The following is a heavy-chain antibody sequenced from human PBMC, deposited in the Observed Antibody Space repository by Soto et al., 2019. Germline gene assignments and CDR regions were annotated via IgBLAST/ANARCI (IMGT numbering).Heavy chain of an antibody. D-gene: IGHD3-22*01. Sequence: PSQTLSLTCAISGDSVSSNSAAWNWIRQSPSRGLEWLGRTYYRSKWYNDYAVSVKSRITINPDTSKNHFSLQLNSVTPEDTAVYYFAAYYYDSSGYISRGSFDYWGQGTLVTVSS. CDR3: AAYYYDSSGYISRGSFDY. J-gene: IGHJ4*02. CDR1: GDSVSSNSAA. CDR2: TYYRSKWYN. V-gene: IGHV6-1*01.